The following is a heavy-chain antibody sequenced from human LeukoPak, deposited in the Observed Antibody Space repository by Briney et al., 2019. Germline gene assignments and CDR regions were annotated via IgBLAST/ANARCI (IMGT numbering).Heavy chain of an antibody. CDR3: ASRHDYGADY. D-gene: IGHD4-17*01. J-gene: IGHJ4*02. V-gene: IGHV4-39*01. CDR2: IYYSGTT. Sequence: PSETLSLTCTVSGGSISSSSYYWGWIRQPPGKGLEWIGSIYYSGTTYYNPSLKSRVTTSVDTSKNQFSLKLSSVTAADTAVYYCASRHDYGADYWGQGTLVTVSS. CDR1: GGSISSSSYY.